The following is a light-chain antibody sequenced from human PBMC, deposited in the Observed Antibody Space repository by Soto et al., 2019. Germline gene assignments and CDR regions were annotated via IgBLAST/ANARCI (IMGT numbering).Light chain of an antibody. CDR1: QSVSSSS. Sequence: EIVLTQSPGTLSLSPGERATLSCRASQSVSSSSLAWYQQKRGQAPRLLIHDASSRATGIPDRFSGSGSGTDFTITISRLEPEDFAVYYCQHYGGSPRTFGQGTTVEVK. V-gene: IGKV3-20*01. CDR3: QHYGGSPRT. J-gene: IGKJ1*01. CDR2: DAS.